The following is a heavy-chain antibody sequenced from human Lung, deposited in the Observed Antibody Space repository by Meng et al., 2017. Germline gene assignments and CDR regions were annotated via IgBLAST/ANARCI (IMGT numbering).Heavy chain of an antibody. D-gene: IGHD1-1*01. Sequence: GQLVESGGGLVPAGGSLRLSCAASGFTFTDHWMHWVRQGPGKGLVWVSRINRDGTKPTYADSVKSRFTISRDNAKNTLYVQMNNLRAEDTAFYYCTNDRLNHWGQGALVTVSS. CDR3: TNDRLNH. CDR1: GFTFTDHW. J-gene: IGHJ1*01. CDR2: INRDGTKP. V-gene: IGHV3-74*01.